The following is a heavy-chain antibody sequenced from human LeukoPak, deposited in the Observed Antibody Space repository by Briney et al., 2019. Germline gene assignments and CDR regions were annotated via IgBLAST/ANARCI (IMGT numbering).Heavy chain of an antibody. Sequence: SETLSLTCTVSGGSISSSSYYWGWIRQPPGKGLEWIGSIYYSGSTYYNPFLKSRVTISVDTSKNQFSLKLSSVTAADTAVYYCARHRRFLEEYYYYGMDVWGQGTTVTVSS. CDR2: IYYSGST. V-gene: IGHV4-39*01. D-gene: IGHD3-3*01. J-gene: IGHJ6*02. CDR3: ARHRRFLEEYYYYGMDV. CDR1: GGSISSSSYY.